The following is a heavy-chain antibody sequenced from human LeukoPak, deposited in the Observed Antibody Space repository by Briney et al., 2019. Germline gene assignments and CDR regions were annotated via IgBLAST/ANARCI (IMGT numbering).Heavy chain of an antibody. CDR3: ARAELLWFGEVKY. CDR2: ISSSSSYI. V-gene: IGHV3-21*01. D-gene: IGHD3-10*01. CDR1: GFTFSTYS. Sequence: GGSLRLSCAASGFTFSTYSMNWVRQAPGKGLEWVSSISSSSSYIYYADSGKGRFTISRDNAKNSLYLQMNSLRAEDTAVYYCARAELLWFGEVKYWGQGTLVTVSS. J-gene: IGHJ4*02.